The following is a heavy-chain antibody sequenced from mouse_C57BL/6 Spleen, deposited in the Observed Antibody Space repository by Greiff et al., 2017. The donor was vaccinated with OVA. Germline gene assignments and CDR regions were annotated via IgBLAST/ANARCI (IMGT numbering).Heavy chain of an antibody. CDR1: GFTFSDYY. CDR2: INYDGSST. Sequence: EVKVVESEGGLVQPGSSMKLSCTASGFTFSDYYMAWVRQVPEKGLEWVANINYDGSSTYYLDSLKSRFIISRDNAKNIRYLQMSSLKSEDTATYYCARDRSNWAMDYWGQGTSVTVSS. CDR3: ARDRSNWAMDY. D-gene: IGHD2-5*01. V-gene: IGHV5-16*01. J-gene: IGHJ4*01.